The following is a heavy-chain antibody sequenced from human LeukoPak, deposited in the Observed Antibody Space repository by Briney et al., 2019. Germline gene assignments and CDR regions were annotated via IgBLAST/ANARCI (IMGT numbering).Heavy chain of an antibody. D-gene: IGHD4-17*01. CDR3: GAGDLPFDY. CDR1: GFTFSSHA. J-gene: IGHJ4*02. V-gene: IGHV3-21*01. CDR2: ISSSSSYI. Sequence: GGSLRLSCAASGFTFSSHAMNWVRQAPGKGLEWVSSISSSSSYIYYADSVKGRFTISRDNAKNSLYLQMNSLRAEDTAVYYCGAGDLPFDYWGQGTLVTVSS.